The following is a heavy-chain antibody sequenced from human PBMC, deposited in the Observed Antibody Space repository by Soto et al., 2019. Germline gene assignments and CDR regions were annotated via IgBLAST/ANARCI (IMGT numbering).Heavy chain of an antibody. CDR2: IIPLFGTP. Sequence: QVQLVQSGADVKKPGSSVKVYCKASGGIFSTYAISWLRQAPGQGLEWMGGIIPLFGTPNYAQRFQGRVTITADESTSTAYMELSRLRSEDTAVYYCARDRDDYGSGNYYNRSDFWGQGTLVIVSS. D-gene: IGHD3-10*01. CDR3: ARDRDDYGSGNYYNRSDF. V-gene: IGHV1-69*01. CDR1: GGIFSTYA. J-gene: IGHJ4*02.